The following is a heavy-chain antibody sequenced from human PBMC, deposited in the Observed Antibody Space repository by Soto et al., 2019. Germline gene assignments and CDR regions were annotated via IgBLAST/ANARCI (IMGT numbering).Heavy chain of an antibody. V-gene: IGHV1-69*02. CDR2: IIPILGIA. J-gene: IGHJ4*02. Sequence: SVKVSCKASGGTFSSYTISWVRQAPGQGLEWMGRIIPILGIANYAQKVQGRVTITADKSTSTAYMELSSLRSEDTAVYYCASLLGGYDYGSGSYYNGDYWGQGTLVTVSS. CDR3: ASLLGGYDYGSGSYYNGDY. D-gene: IGHD3-10*01. CDR1: GGTFSSYT.